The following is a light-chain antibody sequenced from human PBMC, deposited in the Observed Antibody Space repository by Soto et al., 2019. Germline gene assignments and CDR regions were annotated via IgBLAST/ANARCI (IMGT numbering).Light chain of an antibody. Sequence: EIVMTQSPATLSVSPGERATLSCRASQSVGSNLAWYQQKPGQAPRLLSYGASNRATGIPARFSGSGSGTELTLTISGLQSEDFGVYFCQQYNNWPPDRTFGQGTKVEIK. V-gene: IGKV3-15*01. CDR3: QQYNNWPPDRT. CDR1: QSVGSN. CDR2: GAS. J-gene: IGKJ1*01.